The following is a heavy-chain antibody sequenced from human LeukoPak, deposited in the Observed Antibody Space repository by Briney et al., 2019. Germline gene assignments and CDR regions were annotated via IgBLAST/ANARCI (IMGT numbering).Heavy chain of an antibody. V-gene: IGHV3-11*06. CDR1: GFTFGDYA. CDR3: ARDTHYDFWSGLDY. D-gene: IGHD3-3*01. Sequence: PGGSLRLSCTASGFTFGDYAMSWVRQAPGKGLEWVSYISSSSSYTNYADSVKGRFTISRDNAKNSLYLQMNSLRAEDTAVYYCARDTHYDFWSGLDYWGQGTLVTVSS. J-gene: IGHJ4*02. CDR2: ISSSSSYT.